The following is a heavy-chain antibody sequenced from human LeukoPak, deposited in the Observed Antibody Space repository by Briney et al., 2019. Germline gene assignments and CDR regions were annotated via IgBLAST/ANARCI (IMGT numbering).Heavy chain of an antibody. J-gene: IGHJ6*03. CDR1: GFTFSSYG. D-gene: IGHD2-15*01. CDR2: IRYDGSNK. CDR3: AKGASSYYYYYMDV. V-gene: IGHV3-30*02. Sequence: GGSLRLSCAASGFTFSSYGMHWVRQAPGKGLEWVAFIRYDGSNKYYADSVNGRFTISRDNSKNTLYLQMNSLRAEDTAVYYCAKGASSYYYYYMDVWGKGTTVTVSS.